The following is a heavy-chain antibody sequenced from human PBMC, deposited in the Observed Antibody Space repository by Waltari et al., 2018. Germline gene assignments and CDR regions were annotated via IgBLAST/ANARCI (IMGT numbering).Heavy chain of an antibody. CDR2: IIPILGIA. CDR1: GVTFSSYT. V-gene: IGHV1-69*02. J-gene: IGHJ6*02. CDR3: ARAPLDCSSTSCLNYYYYYGMDV. Sequence: QVQLVQSGAEVKKPGSSVKVSCKASGVTFSSYTIRWVRQAPGQGLEWMGRIIPILGIANYAQKFQGRVTITADKSTSTAYMELSSLRSEDTAVYYCARAPLDCSSTSCLNYYYYYGMDVWGQGTTVTVSS. D-gene: IGHD2-2*01.